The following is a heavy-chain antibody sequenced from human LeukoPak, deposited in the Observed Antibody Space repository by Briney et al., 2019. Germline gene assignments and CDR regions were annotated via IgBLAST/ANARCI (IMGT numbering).Heavy chain of an antibody. CDR3: ARVRVGATIVRAFDI. J-gene: IGHJ3*02. CDR1: GYTFTGYY. V-gene: IGHV1-2*02. Sequence: ASVKVSCKASGYTFTGYYMHWVRQAPGQGVEWMGWINPNSGGTNYAQKFQGRVTLTSDTYISTDYLELSRLTADDTAMYYCARVRVGATIVRAFDIWGQGTMLTVSS. CDR2: INPNSGGT. D-gene: IGHD1-26*01.